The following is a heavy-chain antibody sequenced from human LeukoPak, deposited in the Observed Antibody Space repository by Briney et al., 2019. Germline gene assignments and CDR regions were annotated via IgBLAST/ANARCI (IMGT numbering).Heavy chain of an antibody. CDR3: ARGVPMVRGVFGSFDP. D-gene: IGHD3-10*01. CDR1: GYTFTSYA. J-gene: IGHJ5*02. CDR2: INAGNGNT. Sequence: GASVKVSCKASGYTFTSYAMHWVRQAPGQRLEWMGWINAGNGNTKYSQKFQGRVTITRDTSASTAYMELSSLRSEDTAVYYCARGVPMVRGVFGSFDPWGQGTLVTVSS. V-gene: IGHV1-3*01.